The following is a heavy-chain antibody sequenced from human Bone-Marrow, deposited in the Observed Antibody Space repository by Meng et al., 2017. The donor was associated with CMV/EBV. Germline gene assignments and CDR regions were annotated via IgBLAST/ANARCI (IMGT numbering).Heavy chain of an antibody. V-gene: IGHV4-39*07. CDR1: GGSISSSSYY. CDR2: IYYSGST. J-gene: IGHJ4*02. CDR3: ARDPYYYGSGTRGLS. D-gene: IGHD3-10*01. Sequence: SETLSLTCTVSGGSISSSSYYWGWIRQPPGKGLEWIGSIYYSGSTYYNPSLKSRVTISVDTSKNQFSLKLSSVTAADTAVYYCARDPYYYGSGTRGLSWGQGTLVTVSS.